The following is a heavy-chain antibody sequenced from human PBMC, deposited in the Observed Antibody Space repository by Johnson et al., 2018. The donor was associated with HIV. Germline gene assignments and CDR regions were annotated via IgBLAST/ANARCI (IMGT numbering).Heavy chain of an antibody. V-gene: IGHV3-30-3*01. D-gene: IGHD3-16*01. CDR3: ARDPSGGGEPGSTFDI. CDR1: GFTFSSYA. J-gene: IGHJ3*02. Sequence: VQLVESGGGVVQPVRSLRLSCAASGFTFSSYAMHWVRQAPGKGLEWVAVISYDGSNKYYADSVKGRFTISRDNSKNTLYLQMNSLRAEDTAVYYCARDPSGGGEPGSTFDIWGQGTMVTVSS. CDR2: ISYDGSNK.